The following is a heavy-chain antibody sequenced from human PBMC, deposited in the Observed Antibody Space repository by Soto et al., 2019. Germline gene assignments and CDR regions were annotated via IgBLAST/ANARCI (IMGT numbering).Heavy chain of an antibody. V-gene: IGHV6-1*01. CDR1: GDSVSSNSAT. J-gene: IGHJ5*02. D-gene: IGHD2-15*01. CDR2: TYYRSKWYN. CDR3: GRAHLGSDRYPLEPFDP. Sequence: PSQTLSLTCAISGDSVSSNSATWNWIRQSPSRGLEWLGRTYYRSKWYNDYAVSVKSRITINPDTSKNQFSLQLNSVTPEDTAVYYCGRAHLGSDRYPLEPFDPWGQGTLVTVSS.